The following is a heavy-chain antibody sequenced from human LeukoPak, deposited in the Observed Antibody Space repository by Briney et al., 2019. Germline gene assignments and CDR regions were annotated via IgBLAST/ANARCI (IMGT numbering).Heavy chain of an antibody. J-gene: IGHJ6*04. CDR2: IIPIFGTA. CDR3: ARDKLLWFGESHRLTDYYGMDV. V-gene: IGHV1-69*01. CDR1: GGTFSSYA. D-gene: IGHD3-10*01. Sequence: ASVKVSCKASGGTFSSYAISWVRQTPGQGLEWMGGIIPIFGTANYAQKFQGRVTITADESTSTAYMELSSLRSEDTAVYYCARDKLLWFGESHRLTDYYGMDVWGKGTTVTVSS.